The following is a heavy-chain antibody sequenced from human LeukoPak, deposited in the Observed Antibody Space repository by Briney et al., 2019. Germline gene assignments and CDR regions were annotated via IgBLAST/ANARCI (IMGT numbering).Heavy chain of an antibody. CDR1: RFTFGSYF. CDR3: AKDSSGYLQELDY. V-gene: IGHV3-21*01. CDR2: ISSSSTYI. D-gene: IGHD3-3*01. J-gene: IGHJ4*02. Sequence: GGSLRLSCVDSRFTFGSYFMTWVRQAPGKGLEWVSSISSSSTYIYYADSVKGRFTISRDNAKNSLYLQMNSLRAEDTAVYYCAKDSSGYLQELDYWGQGTLVTVSS.